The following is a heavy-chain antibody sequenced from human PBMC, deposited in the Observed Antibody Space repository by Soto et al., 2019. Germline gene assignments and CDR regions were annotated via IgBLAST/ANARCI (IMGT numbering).Heavy chain of an antibody. J-gene: IGHJ4*02. CDR3: AREIVVALGASYFDD. Sequence: EVQLVESGGNLVQPGGSLRFSCVASGFTFSSYWMTWVRQAPGKGLEWVGNIKQDGGEKNYVDSVKGRFTISRDNAKNSVYLQMNSMRAEDTAVYYCAREIVVALGASYFDDWGPGSLVTVSS. CDR1: GFTFSSYW. CDR2: IKQDGGEK. D-gene: IGHD2-2*01. V-gene: IGHV3-7*04.